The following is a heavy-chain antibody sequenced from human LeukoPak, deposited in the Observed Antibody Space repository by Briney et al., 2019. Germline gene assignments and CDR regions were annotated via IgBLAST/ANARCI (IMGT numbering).Heavy chain of an antibody. V-gene: IGHV1-2*02. Sequence: ASVKVSCKASGYTFTGYYMHWVRQAPGQGLEWMGWINPNSGGTNYAQKFQGRVTMTRDTSISTAYMELSRLRSDDTAVYYCAREPPFETAAGTPVYYYYGMDVWGQGTMVTVSS. J-gene: IGHJ6*02. CDR1: GYTFTGYY. CDR3: AREPPFETAAGTPVYYYYGMDV. CDR2: INPNSGGT. D-gene: IGHD6-13*01.